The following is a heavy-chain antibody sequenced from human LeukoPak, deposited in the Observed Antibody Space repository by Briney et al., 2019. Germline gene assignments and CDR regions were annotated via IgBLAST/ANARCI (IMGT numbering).Heavy chain of an antibody. D-gene: IGHD6-19*01. Sequence: PSETLSPTCTVSGGSINSNYWSWIRQPPGEGLEWIAYIDHSGNTNYNPSLKSRVTISRDMSKNQFSLKLTSVTAADTAMYYCARVGSWYYFDYWGQGILVTVSS. J-gene: IGHJ4*02. V-gene: IGHV4-59*01. CDR1: GGSINSNY. CDR2: IDHSGNT. CDR3: ARVGSWYYFDY.